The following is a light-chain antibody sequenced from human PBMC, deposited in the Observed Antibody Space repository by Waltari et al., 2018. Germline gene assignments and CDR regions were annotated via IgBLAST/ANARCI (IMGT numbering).Light chain of an antibody. Sequence: NIGASYDVNWYQQLPGTAPKLLIYGTFNRPSGVPDRFSGSKSGASASLAITGLQGGDGADYYCQSYDSSLRGWVFGGGTKLTVL. CDR1: NIGASYD. CDR2: GTF. V-gene: IGLV1-40*03. CDR3: QSYDSSLRGWV. J-gene: IGLJ3*02.